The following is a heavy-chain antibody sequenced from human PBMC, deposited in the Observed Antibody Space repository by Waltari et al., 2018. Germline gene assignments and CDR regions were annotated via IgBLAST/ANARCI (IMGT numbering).Heavy chain of an antibody. CDR2: IYYSGST. Sequence: QVQLQESGPGLVKPSQTLSLTCTVSGGSISSGDYYWSWIRQPPGKGLEWIGYIYYSGSTYYNPSLKSRVTISVDTSKNQFSLKLSSVTAADTAVYYCARVARYYYDSSGFGWFDPWGQGTLVTVSS. J-gene: IGHJ5*02. CDR3: ARVARYYYDSSGFGWFDP. V-gene: IGHV4-30-4*08. CDR1: GGSISSGDYY. D-gene: IGHD3-22*01.